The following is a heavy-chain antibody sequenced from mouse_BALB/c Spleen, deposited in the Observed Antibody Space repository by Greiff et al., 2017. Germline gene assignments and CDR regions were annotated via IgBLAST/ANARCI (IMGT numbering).Heavy chain of an antibody. V-gene: IGHV5-17*02. Sequence: EVQVVESGGGLVQPGGSRKLSCAASGFTFSSFGMHWVRQAPEKGLEWVAYISSGSSTIYYADTVKGRFTISRDNPKNTLFLQMTSLRSEDTAMYYCARYPLYDGYSYWYFDVWGAGTTVTVSS. CDR2: ISSGSSTI. J-gene: IGHJ1*01. CDR1: GFTFSSFG. CDR3: ARYPLYDGYSYWYFDV. D-gene: IGHD2-3*01.